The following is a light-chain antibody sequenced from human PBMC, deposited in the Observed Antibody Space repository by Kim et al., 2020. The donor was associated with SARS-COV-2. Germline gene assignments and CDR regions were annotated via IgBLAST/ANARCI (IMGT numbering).Light chain of an antibody. CDR2: FDS. Sequence: SYELTQPPSVSVAPGQTASISCSGNNIDSRSMHLYQQQPRQAPVLILHFDSNHPSAIPERFSFSDSRNTATLTLTIVGPGAEADAYCHLWDWDNNLPVF. J-gene: IGLJ7*01. CDR3: HLWDWDNNLPV. V-gene: IGLV3-21*04. CDR1: NIDSRS.